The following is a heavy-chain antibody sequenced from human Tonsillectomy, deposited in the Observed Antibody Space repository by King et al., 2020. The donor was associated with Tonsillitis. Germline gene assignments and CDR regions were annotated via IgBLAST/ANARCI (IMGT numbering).Heavy chain of an antibody. CDR1: GGPISSYY. CDR2: IYYSGST. Sequence: VQLQESGPGLVKPSETLSLTCTVSGGPISSYYWSWIRQPPGKGLEWIGYIYYSGSTNYNPSLKSRVTISVDTAKNQFSLKLSSVTAADTAVYYCARDLRELGAPLDYWGQGTLVTVSS. CDR3: ARDLRELGAPLDY. V-gene: IGHV4-59*01. J-gene: IGHJ4*02. D-gene: IGHD3-16*01.